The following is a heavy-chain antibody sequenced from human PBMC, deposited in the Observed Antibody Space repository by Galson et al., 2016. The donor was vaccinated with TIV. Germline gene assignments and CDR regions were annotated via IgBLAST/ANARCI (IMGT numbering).Heavy chain of an antibody. CDR2: IGGIGVNT. J-gene: IGHJ3*01. CDR1: GFAFSGYA. Sequence: SLRLSCAASGFAFSGYAMSWVRQAPGKGLEWVSSIGGIGVNTYYADSVKGRFTISRDNSKNTLYLQISDVRAEDTAIYFCAKDERQWTVRGAFDVWGQGTMVTVSS. D-gene: IGHD3/OR15-3a*01. CDR3: AKDERQWTVRGAFDV. V-gene: IGHV3-23*01.